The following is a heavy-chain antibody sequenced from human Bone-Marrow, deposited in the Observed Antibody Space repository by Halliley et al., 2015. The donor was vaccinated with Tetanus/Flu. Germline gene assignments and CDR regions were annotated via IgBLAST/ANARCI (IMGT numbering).Heavy chain of an antibody. V-gene: IGHV3-33*01. CDR1: GFTFGDFA. J-gene: IGHJ2*01. Sequence: ASGFTFGDFAMQWVRQAPGKGLEWVAVIWNDGTNPYYADSVKGRFTISRDKSKRTLHLQMNSLRADDTAMYYCARDAGTQPAWYFDFWGRGTLVTVSS. CDR3: ARDAGTQPAWYFDF. CDR2: IWNDGTNP. D-gene: IGHD2-15*01.